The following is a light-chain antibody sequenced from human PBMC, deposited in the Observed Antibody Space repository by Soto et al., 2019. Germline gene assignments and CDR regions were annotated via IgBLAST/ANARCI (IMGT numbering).Light chain of an antibody. V-gene: IGKV3-15*01. J-gene: IGKJ1*01. Sequence: EIVMTQSPATLSVSPGDSATLSCRASQSVVSNLAWYQQKPGQAPRLLIYGASTRATGIPARFSGSGSGTEFTLTISRLEPEDFAVYYCQQYGSSPRTFGQGTKVEIK. CDR1: QSVVSN. CDR2: GAS. CDR3: QQYGSSPRT.